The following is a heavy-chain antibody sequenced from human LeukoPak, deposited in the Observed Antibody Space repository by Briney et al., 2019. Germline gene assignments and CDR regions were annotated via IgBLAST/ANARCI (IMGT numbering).Heavy chain of an antibody. CDR3: ARVTYSGYEMEYYGMDV. V-gene: IGHV4-59*11. CDR1: GGSISSHY. J-gene: IGHJ6*02. D-gene: IGHD5-12*01. CDR2: IYYSGST. Sequence: SETLSLTCTVSGGSISSHYWSWIRQPPGKGLEWIGYIYYSGSTNYNPSLKSRVTISVDTSKNQFSLKLSSVTAADTAVYYCARVTYSGYEMEYYGMDVWGQGTTVTVSS.